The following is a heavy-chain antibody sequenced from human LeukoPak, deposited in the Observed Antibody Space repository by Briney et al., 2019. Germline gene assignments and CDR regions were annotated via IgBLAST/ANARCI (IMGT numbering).Heavy chain of an antibody. D-gene: IGHD7-27*01. CDR3: ARLNWGFYSFDY. V-gene: IGHV4-39*01. Sequence: PSETLSLTCTVSGGSISSTSYYWGWIRQPPGKGLEWIGSLYYRGSTYYNPSLKSRASISVDTSKNQFSPKLSSVTAADTAVYYCARLNWGFYSFDYWGQGTLVTVSS. CDR2: LYYRGST. CDR1: GGSISSTSYY. J-gene: IGHJ4*01.